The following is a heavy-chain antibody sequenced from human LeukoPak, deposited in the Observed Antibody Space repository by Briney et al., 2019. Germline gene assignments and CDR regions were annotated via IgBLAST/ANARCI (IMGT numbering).Heavy chain of an antibody. CDR2: VDPEDGET. J-gene: IGHJ4*02. CDR3: ATERYFDWLLYDY. D-gene: IGHD3-9*01. CDR1: GYTFTDYY. Sequence: ASVKVSCKVSGYTFTDYYMHWVQQAPGKGLEWMGLVDPEDGETIYAEKFQGRVTITADTSTDTAYVELSSLRSEDTAVYYCATERYFDWLLYDYWGQGTLVTVSS. V-gene: IGHV1-69-2*01.